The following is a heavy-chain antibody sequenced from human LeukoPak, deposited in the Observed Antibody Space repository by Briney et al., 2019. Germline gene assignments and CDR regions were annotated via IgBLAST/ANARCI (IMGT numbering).Heavy chain of an antibody. CDR1: GETFTSFP. CDR3: AGEGPEDVVVLPSPLDF. V-gene: IGHV1-69*04. Sequence: SVKVSCKTSGETFTSFPINWVRQAPGQGLEWMGRLVPIVDKADYAQNFRGRLTITADKSTATVYMELTNLRPDDTAVFFCAGEGPEDVVVLPSPLDFWGQGTLVTVSS. D-gene: IGHD2-15*01. CDR2: LVPIVDKA. J-gene: IGHJ4*02.